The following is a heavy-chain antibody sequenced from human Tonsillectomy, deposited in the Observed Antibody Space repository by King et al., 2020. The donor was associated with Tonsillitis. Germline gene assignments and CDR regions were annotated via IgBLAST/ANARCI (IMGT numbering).Heavy chain of an antibody. CDR1: GGSISSSHYY. D-gene: IGHD7-27*01. V-gene: IGHV4-39*01. CDR2: MFYSGST. Sequence: LQLQESGPGLVKPSETLSLTCSVSGGSISSSHYYWGWIRQPPGKGLECIGSMFYSGSTYYNPSLKSRVTISVDTSKNQFSLKVSSVTAADTAVYYCARHSAKGRLTGVDYWGQGTLVTVSS. CDR3: ARHSAKGRLTGVDY. J-gene: IGHJ4*02.